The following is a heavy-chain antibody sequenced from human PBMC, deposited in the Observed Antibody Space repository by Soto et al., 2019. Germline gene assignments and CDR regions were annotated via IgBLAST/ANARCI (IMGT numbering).Heavy chain of an antibody. CDR3: ARDRAGALYFDY. CDR1: GGSISSGGYY. J-gene: IGHJ4*02. CDR2: IYYSGST. Sequence: QVQLQESGPGLVKPSQTLSLTCTVSGGSISSGGYYWSWIRQHPGKGLEWIGYIYYSGSTYYNPSLKSRVTISVDTSKNQFSLKLSSVTAADTTVYYCARDRAGALYFDYWGQGTLVTVSS. V-gene: IGHV4-31*03. D-gene: IGHD6-13*01.